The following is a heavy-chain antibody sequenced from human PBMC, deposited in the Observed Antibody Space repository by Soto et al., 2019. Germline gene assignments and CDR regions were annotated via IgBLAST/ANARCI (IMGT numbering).Heavy chain of an antibody. J-gene: IGHJ5*02. CDR3: ANLVTTGS. D-gene: IGHD4-17*01. Sequence: SETPSLTPTVSCLSTRSFYWSWIRQPPGKGLEWIGYIYYSGSTNYNPSLKSRVTISVDTSKNQFSLKLSSVTAADTAVYYCANLVTTGSWGRGTLVTVSS. CDR1: CLSTRSFY. CDR2: IYYSGST. V-gene: IGHV4-59*08.